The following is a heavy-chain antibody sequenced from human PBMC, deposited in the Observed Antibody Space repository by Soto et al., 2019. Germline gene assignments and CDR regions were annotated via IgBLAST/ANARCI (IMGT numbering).Heavy chain of an antibody. V-gene: IGHV1-18*01. J-gene: IGHJ1*01. CDR2: ISAYNGNT. CDR1: GYTFTSYG. Sequence: ASVKVSCKASGYTFTSYGISWVRQAPGQGLEWMGWISAYNGNTNYAQKLQGRVTMTTDTSTSTAYMELRSLRSDDTAVYYCARDRTVPGQPPIPFQHWGQGTLVTVS. D-gene: IGHD2-2*01. CDR3: ARDRTVPGQPPIPFQH.